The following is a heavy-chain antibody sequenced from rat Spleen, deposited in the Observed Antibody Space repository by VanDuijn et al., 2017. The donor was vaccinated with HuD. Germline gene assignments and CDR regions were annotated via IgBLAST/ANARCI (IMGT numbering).Heavy chain of an antibody. J-gene: IGHJ2*01. D-gene: IGHD1-9*01. CDR1: GFTFGDYG. CDR3: VRHGYTRYYFDY. CDR2: ISPSGVGT. V-gene: IGHV5-19*01. Sequence: EVQLVESGGGLVQPGRSLKLSCAASGFTFGDYGMHWIRQAPTKGLEWVASISPSGVGTYYPDSVEGRFTISRDNAKSTLYLQMDSLRSEDTASYYCVRHGYTRYYFDYWGQGVMVTVSS.